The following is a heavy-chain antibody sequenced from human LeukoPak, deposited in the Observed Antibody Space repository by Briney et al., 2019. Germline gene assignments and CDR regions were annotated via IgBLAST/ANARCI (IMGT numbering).Heavy chain of an antibody. CDR3: ARCLISIYGTLKWFDP. D-gene: IGHD3-10*01. Sequence: SETLSLTCTVSGGSIISSSYSWAWLRQPRGKGLEWIATIYYSDTTYSNSPLKSRVTISVDTSKNQFSLKLGSVTTADTAVYYCARCLISIYGTLKWFDPWGQGTLVTVSS. V-gene: IGHV4-39*01. CDR2: IYYSDTT. J-gene: IGHJ5*02. CDR1: GGSIISSSYS.